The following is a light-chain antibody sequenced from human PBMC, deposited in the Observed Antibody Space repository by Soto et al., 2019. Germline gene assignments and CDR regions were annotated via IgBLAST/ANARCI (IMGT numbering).Light chain of an antibody. Sequence: QSALTQPASVSGSPGQSITISCTGTSSDVGGSKYVSWYQQCPGRAPKLVIYEVSNRPSGVSTRFSGSKSGNTASLTVSGLQAEDEADYYCMCYAGGNNWVFGGGTKLTVL. V-gene: IGLV2-14*01. J-gene: IGLJ3*02. CDR2: EVS. CDR3: MCYAGGNNWV. CDR1: SSDVGGSKY.